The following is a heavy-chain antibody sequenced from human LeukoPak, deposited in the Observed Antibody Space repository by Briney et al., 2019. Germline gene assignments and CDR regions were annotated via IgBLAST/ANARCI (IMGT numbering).Heavy chain of an antibody. J-gene: IGHJ6*02. CDR3: ARDLHSYGMDV. V-gene: IGHV4-59*01. Sequence: PSETLSLTCTVSGGSISSYYRSWIRQPPGKGLEWIGYIYYSGSTNYNPSLKSRVTISVDTSKNQFSLKLSSVTAADTAVYYCARDLHSYGMDVWGQGTTVTVSS. CDR1: GGSISSYY. CDR2: IYYSGST. D-gene: IGHD5/OR15-5a*01.